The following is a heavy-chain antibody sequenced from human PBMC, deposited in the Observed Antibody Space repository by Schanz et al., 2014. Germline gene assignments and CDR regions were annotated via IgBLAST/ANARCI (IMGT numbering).Heavy chain of an antibody. D-gene: IGHD6-25*01. CDR3: AREPLSGYNWFDP. V-gene: IGHV4-39*07. Sequence: QLQLQESGPGLVKPSETLSLTCTVSGGSISSSNYYWGWIRQPPGKGLEWIGRIYTSGSTNYNPSRKSRCTNTQNTTKNQFSLKLSSVAAADTAVYYCAREPLSGYNWFDPWGQGSLXTVSS. CDR2: IYTSGST. CDR1: GGSISSSNYY. J-gene: IGHJ5*02.